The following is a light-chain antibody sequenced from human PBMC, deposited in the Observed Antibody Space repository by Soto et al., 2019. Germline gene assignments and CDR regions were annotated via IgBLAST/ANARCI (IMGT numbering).Light chain of an antibody. V-gene: IGKV3-15*01. J-gene: IGKJ1*01. CDR1: QRVSSN. Sequence: EIVMTQSPATMSASPGERATLSCRASQRVSSNLAWYQQKTGQAPRLLIYGASTRGTGIPARFSGSGSGTEFHLTISSLQSKDFAVYYCQQDNNSPRTFGQGTKVEIK. CDR3: QQDNNSPRT. CDR2: GAS.